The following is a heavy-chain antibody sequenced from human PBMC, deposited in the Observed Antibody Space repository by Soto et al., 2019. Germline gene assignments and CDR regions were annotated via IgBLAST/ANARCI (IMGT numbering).Heavy chain of an antibody. J-gene: IGHJ6*02. CDR2: INHSGST. CDR1: GGSFSGYY. Sequence: SETLSLTCAVYGGSFSGYYWSWIRQPPGKGLEWIGEINHSGSTNYNPSLKSRVTISVDTSKSQFSLKLSSVTAADTAVYYCARAVTAIHYYYGMDVWGQGTTVTVSS. D-gene: IGHD2-21*02. V-gene: IGHV4-34*01. CDR3: ARAVTAIHYYYGMDV.